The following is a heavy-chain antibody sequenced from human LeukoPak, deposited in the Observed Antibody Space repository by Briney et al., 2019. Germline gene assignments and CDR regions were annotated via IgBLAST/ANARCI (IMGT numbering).Heavy chain of an antibody. D-gene: IGHD6-19*01. CDR2: FSTNSGA. J-gene: IGHJ4*02. Sequence: GGSLRLSCAASGFTFSDYAMSWVRQAPGKGLEWVSIFSTNSGALYATSVKGRFTTSRDNSRNTLYLQMDSLGVDDTAIYYCAKANRGWYFKEYFFDYWGLGTPVTVSS. CDR1: GFTFSDYA. V-gene: IGHV3-23*01. CDR3: AKANRGWYFKEYFFDY.